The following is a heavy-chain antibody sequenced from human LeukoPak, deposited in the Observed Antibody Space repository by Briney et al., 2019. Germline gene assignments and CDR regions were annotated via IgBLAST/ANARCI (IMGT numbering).Heavy chain of an antibody. D-gene: IGHD4-17*01. V-gene: IGHV4-38-2*02. CDR2: IYHSGST. J-gene: IGHJ4*02. Sequence: NPSETPSLTCTVSGYSISSGYYWGWIRQPPGKALEWIGSIYHSGSTYYNPSLKSRVTISVDTSKNQFFLRLSSVTAADTAVYYCARSSGGDTTFDYWGQGTLVTVSS. CDR1: GYSISSGYY. CDR3: ARSSGGDTTFDY.